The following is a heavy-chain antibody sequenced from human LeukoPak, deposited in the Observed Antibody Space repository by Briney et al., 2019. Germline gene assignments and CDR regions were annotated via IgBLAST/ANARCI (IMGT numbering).Heavy chain of an antibody. CDR2: ISWNSGSI. CDR1: GFTFDDYA. CDR3: ARVPFYDFWSGYYPHYYMDV. D-gene: IGHD3-3*01. J-gene: IGHJ6*03. Sequence: GRSLRLSCAASGFTFDDYAMHWVRQAPGKGLEWVSGISWNSGSIGYADSVKGRFTISRDNAKNSLYLQMNSLRAEDTALYYCARVPFYDFWSGYYPHYYMDVWGKGTTVTVSS. V-gene: IGHV3-9*01.